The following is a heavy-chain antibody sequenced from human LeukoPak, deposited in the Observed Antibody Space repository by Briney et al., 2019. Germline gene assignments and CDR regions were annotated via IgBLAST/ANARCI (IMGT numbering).Heavy chain of an antibody. CDR2: INPNSGGT. J-gene: IGHJ3*02. Sequence: ASVKVSCKASGYTFTSYGISWVRQAPGQGLEWMGWINPNSGGTNYAQKFQGRVTMTRDTSISTAYMELSRLRSDDTAVYYCARVGGTADAFDIWGQGTMVTVSS. CDR1: GYTFTSYG. CDR3: ARVGGTADAFDI. V-gene: IGHV1-2*02.